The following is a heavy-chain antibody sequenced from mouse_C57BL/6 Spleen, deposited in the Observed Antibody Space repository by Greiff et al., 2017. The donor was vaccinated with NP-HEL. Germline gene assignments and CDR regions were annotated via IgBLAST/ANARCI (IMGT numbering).Heavy chain of an antibody. CDR2: IYPSDSET. V-gene: IGHV1-61*01. CDR3: ARPSSGYNAMDY. D-gene: IGHD3-2*02. Sequence: QVQLQQPGAELVRPGSSVKLSCKASGYTFTSYWMDWVKQRPGQGLEWIGNIYPSDSETHYNQKFKDKATLTVDKSSSTAYMQLSSLTSEDSAVYYCARPSSGYNAMDYWGQGTSVTVSS. CDR1: GYTFTSYW. J-gene: IGHJ4*01.